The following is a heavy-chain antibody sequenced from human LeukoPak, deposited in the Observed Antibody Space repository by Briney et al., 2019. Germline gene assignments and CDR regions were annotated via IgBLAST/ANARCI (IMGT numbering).Heavy chain of an antibody. J-gene: IGHJ4*02. Sequence: GGSLRLSCAASGFTFSSYAMSWVRQAPGKGLEWVSAISGSGGSTHYADSVKGRFTISRDNSKNTLSLQMDSLRAEDTAVYYCAKGSRDSRPYYFDFWGQGTLVTVSS. CDR2: ISGSGGST. V-gene: IGHV3-23*01. D-gene: IGHD3-10*01. CDR3: AKGSRDSRPYYFDF. CDR1: GFTFSSYA.